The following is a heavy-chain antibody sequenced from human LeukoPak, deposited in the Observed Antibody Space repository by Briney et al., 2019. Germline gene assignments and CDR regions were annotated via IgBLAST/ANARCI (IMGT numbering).Heavy chain of an antibody. Sequence: ASVKVSCKASGYTFTGYYMHWVRQAPGQGLEWMGWINPNSGGTNYAQKFQGRVTMTRDTSISTAYMELSRLRSDDTAVYYCARGGPGVVVVAATGNWFDPWGQGTLVTVSS. D-gene: IGHD2-15*01. CDR1: GYTFTGYY. CDR3: ARGGPGVVVVAATGNWFDP. J-gene: IGHJ5*02. V-gene: IGHV1-2*02. CDR2: INPNSGGT.